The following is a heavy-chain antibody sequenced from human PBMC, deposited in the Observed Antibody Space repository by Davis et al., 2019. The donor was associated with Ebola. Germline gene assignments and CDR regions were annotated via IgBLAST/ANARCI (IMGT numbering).Heavy chain of an antibody. CDR1: GFTFINYA. D-gene: IGHD6-13*01. V-gene: IGHV3-23*01. CDR3: AKVVDQKQLAFDGFDV. J-gene: IGHJ6*02. CDR2: ISGDGDDT. Sequence: GESLKISCAASGFTFINYAMHWVRQAPGKGLEWVSSISGDGDDTFYADSVKGRFTVSRDNSKNTLFLQMNSLKADDTATYYCAKVVDQKQLAFDGFDVWGRGTTAIVSS.